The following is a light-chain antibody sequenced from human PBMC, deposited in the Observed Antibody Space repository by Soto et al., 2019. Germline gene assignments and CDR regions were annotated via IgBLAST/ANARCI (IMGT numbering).Light chain of an antibody. CDR1: RSVSSN. J-gene: IGKJ1*01. CDR3: QQYNDWLWT. CDR2: GAS. V-gene: IGKV3-15*01. Sequence: DIVMTQSPGTLSLSPGERATLSCRASRSVSSNLAWYQQKPGQAPRLLIYGASTRATGIPARFSGRGSGTEFTLTITSLQSEDFAVYYCQQYNDWLWTFGQGTKVDIK.